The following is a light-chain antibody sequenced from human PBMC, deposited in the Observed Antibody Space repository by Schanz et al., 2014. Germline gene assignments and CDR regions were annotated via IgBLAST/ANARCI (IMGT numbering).Light chain of an antibody. Sequence: QSSLTQPPSASGSPGQSVTISCTGTSSDVGGYNYVSWYQQHPGKAPKLMIYDVSNRPSGVSNRFSGSKSGNTASLTISGLQAEDEADYYCSSYTSSSTPNWVFGGGTKLTVL. CDR3: SSYTSSSTPNWV. CDR1: SSDVGGYNY. J-gene: IGLJ3*02. V-gene: IGLV2-14*01. CDR2: DVS.